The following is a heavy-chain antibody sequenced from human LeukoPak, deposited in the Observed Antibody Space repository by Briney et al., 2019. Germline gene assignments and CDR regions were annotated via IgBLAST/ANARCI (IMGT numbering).Heavy chain of an antibody. CDR3: ARHGPYWYFDL. J-gene: IGHJ2*01. D-gene: IGHD3/OR15-3a*01. CDR1: GGSISSSSYY. Sequence: SETLSLTCTVSGGSISSSSYYWNWIRQPPGKGLEWIGYFFYSGSTDYNPSLKSRVTISADTSKNQFSLKLSSVTAADTAVYYCARHGPYWYFDLWGRGTLVTVSS. CDR2: FFYSGST. V-gene: IGHV4-61*05.